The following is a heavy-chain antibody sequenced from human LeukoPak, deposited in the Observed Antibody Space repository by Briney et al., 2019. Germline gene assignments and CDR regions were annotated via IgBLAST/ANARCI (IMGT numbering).Heavy chain of an antibody. J-gene: IGHJ3*02. Sequence: ASVKVSCKASGYTFTGYYMHWVRQAPGQGLEWMGWINPNSGGTNYAQKFQGRVTMTRDTSISTAYMELSRLRSDDTAVYYCARVGSLLWFGELFRNDAFDIWGQGTMVTVSS. D-gene: IGHD3-10*01. CDR2: INPNSGGT. V-gene: IGHV1-2*02. CDR3: ARVGSLLWFGELFRNDAFDI. CDR1: GYTFTGYY.